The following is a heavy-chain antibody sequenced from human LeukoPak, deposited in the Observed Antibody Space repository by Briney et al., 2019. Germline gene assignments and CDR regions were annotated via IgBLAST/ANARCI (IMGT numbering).Heavy chain of an antibody. CDR1: GFTFSSYW. CDR3: AREEYYYDSSGYSRDFDY. CDR2: INSDGSST. D-gene: IGHD3-22*01. J-gene: IGHJ4*02. Sequence: GGSLRLSCAASGFTFSSYWMHWVRQAPGKGLVWVSRINSDGSSTSYADSVKGRFTISRDNAKNSLYLQMNSLRAEDTAVYYCAREEYYYDSSGYSRDFDYWGQGTLVTVSS. V-gene: IGHV3-74*01.